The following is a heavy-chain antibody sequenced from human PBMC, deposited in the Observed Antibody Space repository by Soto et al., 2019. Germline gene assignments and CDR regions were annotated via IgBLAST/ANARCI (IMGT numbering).Heavy chain of an antibody. V-gene: IGHV3-11*01. CDR3: ARQAARNYIDS. Sequence: PGGTLRLSCVASGFTFSDYSMSWIRQAPGKGLEWLAFIDSRGRTLSYADSVGGRFTISRDNAENSVYLQMDSLRADDTAVYYCARQAARNYIDSWGQGNSVTVSS. CDR1: GFTFSDYS. J-gene: IGHJ4*02. D-gene: IGHD6-6*01. CDR2: IDSRGRTL.